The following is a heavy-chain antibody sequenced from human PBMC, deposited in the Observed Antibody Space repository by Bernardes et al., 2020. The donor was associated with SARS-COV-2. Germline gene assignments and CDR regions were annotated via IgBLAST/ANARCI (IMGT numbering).Heavy chain of an antibody. Sequence: ASVKVSCKASGYPFTGYYIHWVRQAPGQGLEWMGWINPKSGGTNYAQRFQGRVTMTRDTSISTAYMELSRLRSDDTAVYYCAIPPTNYDRYGMDVWGQGTTVTVSS. CDR3: AIPPTNYDRYGMDV. J-gene: IGHJ6*02. CDR1: GYPFTGYY. D-gene: IGHD3-22*01. V-gene: IGHV1-2*02. CDR2: INPKSGGT.